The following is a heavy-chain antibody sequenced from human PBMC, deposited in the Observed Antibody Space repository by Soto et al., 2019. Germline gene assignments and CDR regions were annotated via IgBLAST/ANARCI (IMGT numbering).Heavy chain of an antibody. CDR1: GFIFSNAW. Sequence: GGSLRLSCSASGFIFSNAWMSWIRPAPGKGLEWVSYISSSGSTIYYADSVKGRFTISRDNTKNSLYLQMNSLRAEDTAVYYCTASFIIVATIVSWGQGTLVTVSS. D-gene: IGHD5-12*01. V-gene: IGHV3-11*01. CDR3: TASFIIVATIVS. CDR2: ISSSGSTI. J-gene: IGHJ5*02.